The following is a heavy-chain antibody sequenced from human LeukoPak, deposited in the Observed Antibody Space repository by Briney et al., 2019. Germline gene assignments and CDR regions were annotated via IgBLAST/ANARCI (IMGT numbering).Heavy chain of an antibody. CDR2: IIPIFGNT. Sequence: VASVKVSCKASGGIFSNYAISWVRQAPGQGLEWMGGIIPIFGNTNYAQKLQGRVTMTTDTSTSTAYMELRSLRSDDTAVYYCARDQGPYYYDSSGSGFDPWGQGTLVTVSS. CDR3: ARDQGPYYYDSSGSGFDP. V-gene: IGHV1-18*01. D-gene: IGHD3-22*01. CDR1: GGIFSNYA. J-gene: IGHJ5*02.